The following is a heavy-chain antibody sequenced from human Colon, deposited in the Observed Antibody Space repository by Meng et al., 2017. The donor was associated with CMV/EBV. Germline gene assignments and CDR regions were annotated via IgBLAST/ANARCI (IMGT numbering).Heavy chain of an antibody. J-gene: IGHJ4*02. CDR2: IGTVGDT. V-gene: IGHV3-13*01. CDR3: ARARSPTHFDY. CDR1: GFTFSTYD. Sequence: GESLKISCTASGFTFSTYDFHWVRQPTGKGLEWVSSIGTVGDTYSIGSVKGRFIISSEDAKNSVYLQMNGLRDGDTGLYYCARARSPTHFDYWGQGALVTVSS.